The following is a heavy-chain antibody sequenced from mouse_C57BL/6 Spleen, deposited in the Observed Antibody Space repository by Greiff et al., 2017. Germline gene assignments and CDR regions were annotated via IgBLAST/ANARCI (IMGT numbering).Heavy chain of an antibody. Sequence: QVTLKVSGPGILQSSQTLSLTCSFSGFSLSTSGMGVSWIRQPSGKGLEWLAHIYWDDDKRYNPSLKSRLTISKDTSRNQVFLKITSVDTADTATYYGARKGYGSLYYYAMDYWGQGTSVTVSS. CDR1: GFSLSTSGMG. CDR3: ARKGYGSLYYYAMDY. J-gene: IGHJ4*01. CDR2: IYWDDDK. V-gene: IGHV8-12*01. D-gene: IGHD1-1*01.